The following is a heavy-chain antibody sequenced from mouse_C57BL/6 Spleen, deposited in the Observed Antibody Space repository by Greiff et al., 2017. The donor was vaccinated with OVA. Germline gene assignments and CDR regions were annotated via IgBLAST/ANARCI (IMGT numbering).Heavy chain of an antibody. Sequence: QVQLQQPGAELVRPGSSVKLSCKASGYTFTSYWMHWVKQRPIQGLEWIGNIDPSDSETHYNQKFKDKATLTVDKSSSTAYMQLSRLTSEDSAVYYCARDYGSSLGYFDVWGTGTTVTVSA. D-gene: IGHD1-1*01. CDR3: ARDYGSSLGYFDV. J-gene: IGHJ1*03. CDR1: GYTFTSYW. V-gene: IGHV1-52*01. CDR2: IDPSDSET.